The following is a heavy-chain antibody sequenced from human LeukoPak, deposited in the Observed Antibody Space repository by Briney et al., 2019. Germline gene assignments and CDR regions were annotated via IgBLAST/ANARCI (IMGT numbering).Heavy chain of an antibody. CDR2: FDPEDGET. V-gene: IGHV1-24*01. CDR3: ATVTGGYYDSSGYYYSAFDI. CDR1: GYTLTELC. J-gene: IGHJ3*02. Sequence: ASVKVSCKVSGYTLTELCMHWVRQAPGKGLEWMGGFDPEDGETIYAQKFQGRVTMTEDTSTDTAYMELSSLRSEDTAVYYCATVTGGYYDSSGYYYSAFDIWGQGTMVTVSS. D-gene: IGHD3-22*01.